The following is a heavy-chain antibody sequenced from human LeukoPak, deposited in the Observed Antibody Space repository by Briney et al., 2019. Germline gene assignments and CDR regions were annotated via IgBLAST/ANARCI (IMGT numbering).Heavy chain of an antibody. D-gene: IGHD4-17*01. V-gene: IGHV3-48*04. Sequence: GGALRLSCAASGFTLSSYSMNWVRQAPGKGLEWVSYISSSGSTIYYADPVKGGFTVSRGYAKNSLYLQMNSLRAEDTAVYYCATVFDYGDYPLDYWGQGTLVTVSS. CDR3: ATVFDYGDYPLDY. J-gene: IGHJ4*02. CDR2: ISSSGSTI. CDR1: GFTLSSYS.